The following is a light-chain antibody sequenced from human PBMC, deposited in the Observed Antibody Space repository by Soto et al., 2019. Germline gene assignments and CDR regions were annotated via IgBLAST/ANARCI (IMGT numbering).Light chain of an antibody. J-gene: IGLJ1*01. Sequence: QSALTQPPSASGSPGQSVTISCTGTSSDAGGDNYVSWYQQHPGKAPKLMIYEVSKRPSGVPDRFSGSTSGNTSSLTVSVLQDEEEADYYCSSYAGRNNYVFGTGTKLTVL. CDR2: EVS. V-gene: IGLV2-8*01. CDR3: SSYAGRNNYV. CDR1: SSDAGGDNY.